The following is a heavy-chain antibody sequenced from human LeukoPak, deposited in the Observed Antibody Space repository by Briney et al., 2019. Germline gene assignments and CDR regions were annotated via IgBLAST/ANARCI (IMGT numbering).Heavy chain of an antibody. CDR1: GFTFKNYG. D-gene: IGHD2-2*01. CDR2: IWYGGGNK. Sequence: GGSLRLSCATSGFTFKNYGMHWVRQAPGKGLEWVAVIWYGGGNKYYAESVKGRFTISRDDPKKTLYLQMDSLRDEDTAVYYCAGDERSRYLDLWGQGTLVIVSS. J-gene: IGHJ4*02. CDR3: AGDERSRYLDL. V-gene: IGHV3-33*01.